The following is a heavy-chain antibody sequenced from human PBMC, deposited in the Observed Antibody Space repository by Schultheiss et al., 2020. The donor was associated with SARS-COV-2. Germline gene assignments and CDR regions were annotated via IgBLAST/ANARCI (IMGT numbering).Heavy chain of an antibody. D-gene: IGHD3-22*01. Sequence: SVKVSCKASGGTFSSYAISWVRQAPGQGLEWMGGIIPIFGTANYAQKFQGRVTITADESTSTAYMELSSLRSEDTAVYYCARVLGGYYDSSGYYYYYYGMDVWGQGTTVTVSS. CDR3: ARVLGGYYDSSGYYYYYYGMDV. CDR2: IIPIFGTA. J-gene: IGHJ6*02. V-gene: IGHV1-69*13. CDR1: GGTFSSYA.